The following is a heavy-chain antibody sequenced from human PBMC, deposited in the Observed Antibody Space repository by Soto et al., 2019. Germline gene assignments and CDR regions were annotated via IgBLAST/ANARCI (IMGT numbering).Heavy chain of an antibody. V-gene: IGHV1-18*01. CDR1: GYTFTSYG. D-gene: IGHD2-21*01. CDR2: ISAYNGNT. J-gene: IGHJ1*01. Sequence: ASVKVSCKASGYTFTSYGISWVRQAPGQGLEGMGWISAYNGNTNYAQKLQGRVTMTTDTSTSTAYMELRSLRSDDTAVYYCARDRVVVVIATVEYFQHWGQGTLVTVSS. CDR3: ARDRVVVVIATVEYFQH.